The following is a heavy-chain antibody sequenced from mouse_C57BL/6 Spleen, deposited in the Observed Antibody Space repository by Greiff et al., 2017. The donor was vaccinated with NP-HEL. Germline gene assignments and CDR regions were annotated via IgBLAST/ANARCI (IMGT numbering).Heavy chain of an antibody. V-gene: IGHV1-18*01. CDR2: INPNNGGT. D-gene: IGHD1-1*01. CDR3: ARSDYYGSTLDV. Sequence: VQLKESGPELVKPGASVKIPCKASGYTFTDYNMDWVKQSHGKSLEWIGDINPNNGGTIYNQKFKGKATLTVDKSSSTAYMELRSLTSEDTAVYYCARSDYYGSTLDVWGTGTTVTVSS. CDR1: GYTFTDYN. J-gene: IGHJ1*03.